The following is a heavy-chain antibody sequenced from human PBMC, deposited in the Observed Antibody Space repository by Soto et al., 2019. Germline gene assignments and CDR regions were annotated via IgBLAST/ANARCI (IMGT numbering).Heavy chain of an antibody. Sequence: HPGGSLRLSCAASGFTFSTYTMHWVRQAPGKGLEWVAVMSYDGSNKYYADSVKGRFTVSRDNSKNTLYLQMNSLRAKDTAAYYCARTRGAYYDFWSGPRSTYYYYSMDVWGQGTTVTVS. CDR2: MSYDGSNK. V-gene: IGHV3-30-3*01. D-gene: IGHD3-3*01. CDR1: GFTFSTYT. CDR3: ARTRGAYYDFWSGPRSTYYYYSMDV. J-gene: IGHJ6*02.